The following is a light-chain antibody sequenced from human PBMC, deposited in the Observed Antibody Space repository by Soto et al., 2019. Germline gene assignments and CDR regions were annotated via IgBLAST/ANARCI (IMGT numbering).Light chain of an antibody. J-gene: IGLJ1*01. CDR1: SSDVGSYKF. CDR3: CSYAGSRIFV. V-gene: IGLV2-23*02. Sequence: QSALTQPASVSGSPGQSITISCTGTSSDVGSYKFVSWYQQHPGKAPKVLIYEVSKRPSGVFNRFSGSKSGNTASLTISGLQAEDEADYYCCSYAGSRIFVFGTGTKVT. CDR2: EVS.